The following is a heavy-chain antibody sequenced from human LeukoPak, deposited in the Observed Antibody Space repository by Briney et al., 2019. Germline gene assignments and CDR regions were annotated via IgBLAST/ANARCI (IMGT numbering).Heavy chain of an antibody. J-gene: IGHJ4*02. D-gene: IGHD4-17*01. CDR2: ISSSSSYI. V-gene: IGHV3-21*04. Sequence: PGGSLRLSCAASGFTFSSYSMNWVRQAPGKGLEWVSSISSSSSYIYYADSVKGRFTISRDNSKNTLYLQMNSLRAEDTAVYYCAKDFSSDYGDYQDYWGQGALVTVSS. CDR3: AKDFSSDYGDYQDY. CDR1: GFTFSSYS.